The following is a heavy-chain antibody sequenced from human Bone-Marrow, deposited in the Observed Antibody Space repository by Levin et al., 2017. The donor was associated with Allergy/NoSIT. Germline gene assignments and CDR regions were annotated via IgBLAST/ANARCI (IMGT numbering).Heavy chain of an antibody. V-gene: IGHV3-23*01. CDR1: GFTFSSYA. Sequence: GESLKISCAASGFTFSSYAMSWVRQAPGKGLEWVSAISGSGGSTYYADSVKGRFTISRDNSKNTLYLQMNSLRAEDTAVYYCAKGAVAGPLLYWGQGTLVTVSS. J-gene: IGHJ4*02. D-gene: IGHD6-19*01. CDR3: AKGAVAGPLLY. CDR2: ISGSGGST.